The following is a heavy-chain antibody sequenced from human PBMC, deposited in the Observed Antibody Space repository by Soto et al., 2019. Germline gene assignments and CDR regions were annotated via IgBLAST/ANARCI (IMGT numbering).Heavy chain of an antibody. CDR2: ISNNGDTA. V-gene: IGHV3-23*01. CDR3: AKSRVFIGAIVTLLDS. Sequence: GGSLRLSCAPSGFTFGSYAMVWVRQAAEKGLEWVASISNNGDTAYYADSVKGHFTISRGNSENTLYLQMNGLRADDTALYFCAKSRVFIGAIVTLLDSWGQGTQVTVSS. CDR1: GFTFGSYA. D-gene: IGHD3-16*02. J-gene: IGHJ4*02.